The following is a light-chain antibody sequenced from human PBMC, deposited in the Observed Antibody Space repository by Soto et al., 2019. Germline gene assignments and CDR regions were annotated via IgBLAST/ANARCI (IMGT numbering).Light chain of an antibody. J-gene: IGLJ1*01. CDR2: EVS. CDR1: SSGVGGFVY. Sequence: QSALTQPASVSGSPGQSITISCTGTSSGVGGFVYVSWYQQHPGKAPKLMIYEVSNRPSGVFNRFSGSKSGNTASLTISGLQAEDEADYYCSSYTRSSTYVFGTGTKDTVL. CDR3: SSYTRSSTYV. V-gene: IGLV2-14*01.